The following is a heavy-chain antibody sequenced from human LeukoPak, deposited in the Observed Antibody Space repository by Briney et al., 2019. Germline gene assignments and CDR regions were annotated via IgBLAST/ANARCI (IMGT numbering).Heavy chain of an antibody. Sequence: GGTLRLSCAASGFTFSRYGMSWVRQAPGKGLQWVSVIIGSGSSTYYADSVKGRFTISRDNARNTLYLQMNSLRAEDTAVYYCARWYYYETSGLYYGSFDNWGQGTLVTVSS. J-gene: IGHJ5*02. D-gene: IGHD3-22*01. CDR1: GFTFSRYG. CDR2: IIGSGSST. V-gene: IGHV3-23*01. CDR3: ARWYYYETSGLYYGSFDN.